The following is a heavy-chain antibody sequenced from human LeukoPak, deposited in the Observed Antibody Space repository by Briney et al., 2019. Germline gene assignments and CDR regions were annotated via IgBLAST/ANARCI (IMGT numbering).Heavy chain of an antibody. V-gene: IGHV1-8*01. CDR1: GYTFTSYD. D-gene: IGHD3-3*01. J-gene: IGHJ6*02. CDR3: ARVDDFWSGYVHPVYYGMDV. Sequence: ASVKVSCKASGYTFTSYDINWVRQATGQGLEWMGWMNPNSGNTGYAQKFQGRVTMTRNTSISTAYMELSSLRSEDTAVYYCARVDDFWSGYVHPVYYGMDVWGQGTTVTVSS. CDR2: MNPNSGNT.